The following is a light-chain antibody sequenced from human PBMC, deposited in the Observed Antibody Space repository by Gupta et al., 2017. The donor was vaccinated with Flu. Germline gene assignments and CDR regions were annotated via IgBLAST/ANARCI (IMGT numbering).Light chain of an antibody. J-gene: IGKJ1*01. CDR3: MQSVNFRT. CDR2: EVS. CDR1: QCLIHRDGWTY. V-gene: IGKV2D-29*01. Sequence: DIVMTQTPPSLSVTPEQAASISCTTSQCLIHRDGWTYFFSYVPHPLPPHHPLISEVSTRLSGVRDRVSGSGSGTDFTLKSSRVEDEDVEIYYGMQSVNFRTFGQGTKVEVK.